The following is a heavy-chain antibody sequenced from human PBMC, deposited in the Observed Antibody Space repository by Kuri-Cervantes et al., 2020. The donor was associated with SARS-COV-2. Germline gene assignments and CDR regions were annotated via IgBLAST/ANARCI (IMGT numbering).Heavy chain of an antibody. D-gene: IGHD3-16*02. J-gene: IGHJ4*02. CDR1: GGSISSSNW. V-gene: IGHV4-4*02. CDR3: ARGASPYDYIWGSYRSSPFDY. CDR2: IYHSGST. Sequence: GSLRLSCTVSGGSISSSNWWSWVRQPPGKGLEWIGEIYHSGSTNYNPSLKSRVTISVDKPKNQFSLKLSSVTAADTAVYYCARGASPYDYIWGSYRSSPFDYWGQGTLVTVSS.